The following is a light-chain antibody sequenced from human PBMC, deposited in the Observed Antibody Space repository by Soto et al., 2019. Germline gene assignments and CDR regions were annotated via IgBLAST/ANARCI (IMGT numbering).Light chain of an antibody. V-gene: IGKV1-5*01. J-gene: IGKJ1*01. CDR2: DVS. Sequence: DIQMTQSPSTLSASVGDRVTITCRASQSISSWLAWYQQKPGKAPKLLIYDVSILQSGVPSRFSCSGSETEFTLTISSLQPDDFATYYCQQYSSQSRTFGQGTKVDIK. CDR3: QQYSSQSRT. CDR1: QSISSW.